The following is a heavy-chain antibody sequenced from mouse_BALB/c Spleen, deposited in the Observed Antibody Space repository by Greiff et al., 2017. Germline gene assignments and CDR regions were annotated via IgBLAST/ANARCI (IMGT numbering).Heavy chain of an antibody. D-gene: IGHD2-12*01. CDR1: GYSITSDYA. CDR3: ARLRGLYFDV. J-gene: IGHJ1*01. V-gene: IGHV3-2*02. Sequence: EVQGVESGPGLVKPSQSLSLTCTVTGYSITSDYAWNWIRQFPGNKLEWMGYISYSGSTSYNPSLKSRISITRDTSKNQFFLQLNSVTTEDTATYYCARLRGLYFDVWGAGTTVTVSS. CDR2: ISYSGST.